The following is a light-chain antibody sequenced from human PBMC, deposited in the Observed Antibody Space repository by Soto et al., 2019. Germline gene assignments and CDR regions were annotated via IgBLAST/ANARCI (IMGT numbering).Light chain of an antibody. CDR3: LHGSDPRT. V-gene: IGKV3-11*01. J-gene: IGKJ1*01. CDR1: ESIGRS. Sequence: TDSGGRLILSPGERATLSFRASESIGRSSAWYQQRTGPAPRLLIYGASNRATGIPVSFSGSGSGKDFTPTISRLAPEDFGGYCWLHGSDPRTFGQGTKLDIK. CDR2: GAS.